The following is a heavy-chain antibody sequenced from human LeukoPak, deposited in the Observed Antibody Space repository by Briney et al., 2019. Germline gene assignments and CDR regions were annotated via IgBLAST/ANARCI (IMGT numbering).Heavy chain of an antibody. CDR3: STTSGRMGGNS. D-gene: IGHD3-16*01. CDR1: GYTFTGYY. J-gene: IGHJ4*02. CDR2: INPNSGGT. Sequence: ASVKVSCKASGYTFTGYYMHWVRQAPGQGLEWMGRINPNSGGTNYAQKFQGRVTMTRDTSISTAYMELSRLRSDDTAVYYCSTTSGRMGGNSWGQGALVTVSS. V-gene: IGHV1-2*06.